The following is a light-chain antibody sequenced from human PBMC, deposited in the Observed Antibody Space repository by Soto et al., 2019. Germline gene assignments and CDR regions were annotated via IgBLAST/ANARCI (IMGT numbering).Light chain of an antibody. CDR3: QQYNNWPPYT. CDR1: HSVGGN. CDR2: DAS. V-gene: IGKV3-15*01. J-gene: IGKJ2*01. Sequence: EIVMTKSPATLSVSPGERVTLSCRATHSVGGNLAWYQQTPGQAPRLLIYDASTRATGIPARFSGSGSGTEFTLTISSLQSEDFAVYFCQQYNNWPPYTFGQGTKLEIK.